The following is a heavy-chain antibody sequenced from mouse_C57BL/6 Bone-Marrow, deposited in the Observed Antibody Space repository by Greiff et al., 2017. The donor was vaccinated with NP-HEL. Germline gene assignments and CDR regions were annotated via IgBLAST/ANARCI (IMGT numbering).Heavy chain of an antibody. CDR2: INPNNGGT. J-gene: IGHJ2*01. D-gene: IGHD2-2*01. Sequence: VQLQQSGPELVKPGASVKISCKASGYTFTDYYMNWVKQSHGKSLEWIGDINPNNGGTSYNQKFKGKATLTVDKSSSTAYMELRSLTSEDSAVYYCARSGGYDEESFDYWGQGTTLTVSS. V-gene: IGHV1-26*01. CDR3: ARSGGYDEESFDY. CDR1: GYTFTDYY.